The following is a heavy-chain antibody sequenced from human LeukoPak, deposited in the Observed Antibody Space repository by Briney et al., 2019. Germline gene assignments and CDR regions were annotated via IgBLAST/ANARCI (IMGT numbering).Heavy chain of an antibody. CDR3: ARTLYYYDSSGYYPFDY. Sequence: ASVKVTFKGSGYTFTSYRIRWVRQAPGQGLEWVGLINAYNGNTNYAQKRQGRVTMTTDTSTSTAYMELRSLRSDDTAVYYCARTLYYYDSSGYYPFDYWGQGTLVTVSS. D-gene: IGHD3-22*01. CDR1: GYTFTSYR. CDR2: INAYNGNT. V-gene: IGHV1-18*01. J-gene: IGHJ4*02.